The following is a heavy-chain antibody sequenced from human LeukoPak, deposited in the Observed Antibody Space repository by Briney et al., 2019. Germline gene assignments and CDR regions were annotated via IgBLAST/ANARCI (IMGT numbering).Heavy chain of an antibody. CDR3: ARLSSSSSEGGYYYYMDV. V-gene: IGHV1-69*05. D-gene: IGHD6-6*01. CDR1: GGTFSSYA. CDR2: IIPIFGTA. Sequence: SVKVSCKASGGTFSSYAISWVRQAPGQGLEWMGGIIPIFGTANYAQKFQGRVTITTDESTSTAYMELSSLRSEDTAVYYCARLSSSSSEGGYYYYMDVWGKGTTVTVSS. J-gene: IGHJ6*03.